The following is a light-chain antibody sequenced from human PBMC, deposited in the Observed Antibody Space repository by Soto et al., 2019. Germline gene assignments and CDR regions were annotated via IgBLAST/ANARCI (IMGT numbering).Light chain of an antibody. CDR1: QSISTY. CDR3: QQVNSYPLT. V-gene: IGKV1-9*01. Sequence: EIQITQTPSSLPASVGDRVTLTCRTSQSISTYLNWYQHKPGKAPNLLIYAASTLQSGVPSRFSGRGSGTEFTLTISSLQPDDFATYYYQQVNSYPLTFGGGTTVAIK. J-gene: IGKJ4*01. CDR2: AAS.